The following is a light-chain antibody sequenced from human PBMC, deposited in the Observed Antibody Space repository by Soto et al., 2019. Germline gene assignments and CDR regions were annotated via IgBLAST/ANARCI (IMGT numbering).Light chain of an antibody. CDR2: TTN. V-gene: IGLV1-44*01. CDR1: SSNVGVNA. CDR3: AAWDDSLNGPV. Sequence: QLVLTQPPSASGTPGQRVTISCSGSSSNVGVNAVNWYQQLPGTAPKLLIYTTNQRPSGVPDRFSGSKSGTSASLAISGLQSEDEADYSCAAWDDSLNGPVFGGGTKVTVL. J-gene: IGLJ3*02.